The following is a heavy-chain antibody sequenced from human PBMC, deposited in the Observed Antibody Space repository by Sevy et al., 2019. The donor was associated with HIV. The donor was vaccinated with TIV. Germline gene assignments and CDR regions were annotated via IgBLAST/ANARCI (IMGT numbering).Heavy chain of an antibody. CDR2: INESGIT. D-gene: IGHD2-2*01. V-gene: IGHV4-34*01. J-gene: IGHJ5*02. CDR1: DGSFNGYY. CDR3: ARSPPVVVVPGAPSWFDP. Sequence: SETLSLTCAVHDGSFNGYYWNWIRQLPGKGLEWIGEINESGITYYNPSLKSRVTISVDTSKNQFSLKLNSVTAVDSAVYFCARSPPVVVVPGAPSWFDPWGQGTLVTVSS.